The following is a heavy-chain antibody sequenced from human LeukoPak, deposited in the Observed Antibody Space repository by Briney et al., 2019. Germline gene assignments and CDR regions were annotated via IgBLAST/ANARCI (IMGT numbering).Heavy chain of an antibody. J-gene: IGHJ4*02. CDR1: GGTFSSYA. CDR2: IIPIFGTA. CDR3: ARANYYDSSGYFLFDY. Sequence: VASVKVSCKASGGTFSSYAISWVRQAPGQGLEWMGWIIPIFGTANYAQKFQGRVTITTDESTSTAYMELSSLRSEDTAVYYCARANYYDSSGYFLFDYWGQGTLVTVSS. D-gene: IGHD3-22*01. V-gene: IGHV1-69*05.